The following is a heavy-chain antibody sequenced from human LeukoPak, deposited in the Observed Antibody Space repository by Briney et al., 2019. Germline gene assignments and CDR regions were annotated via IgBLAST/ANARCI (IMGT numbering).Heavy chain of an antibody. CDR1: GGSISSGGYY. D-gene: IGHD1-26*01. CDR2: IYYSGST. Sequence: SETLSLTCIVSGGSISSGGYYWSWIRQHPGKGLEWIGYIYYSGSTYYNPSLKSRVTISVDTSRNQLSLKLSSVTAADTAVFYCASSGSYLIYFDYWGQGTLVTVSS. CDR3: ASSGSYLIYFDY. J-gene: IGHJ4*02. V-gene: IGHV4-31*03.